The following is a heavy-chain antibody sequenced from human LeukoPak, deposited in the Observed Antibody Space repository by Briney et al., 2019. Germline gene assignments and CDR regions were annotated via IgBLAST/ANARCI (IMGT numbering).Heavy chain of an antibody. D-gene: IGHD2-2*01. CDR1: GGTFSSYA. J-gene: IGHJ3*02. V-gene: IGHV1-69*05. CDR3: ARGGVIGYCSSTSCPEAFDI. CDR2: IIPIFGTA. Sequence: GASVKVSCKASGGTFSSYAISWVRQAPGQGLEWMGGIIPIFGTANYAQKFQGRVTITTDESTSTAYMELSSLRSEDTAVYYCARGGVIGYCSSTSCPEAFDIWGQGTMVTVSS.